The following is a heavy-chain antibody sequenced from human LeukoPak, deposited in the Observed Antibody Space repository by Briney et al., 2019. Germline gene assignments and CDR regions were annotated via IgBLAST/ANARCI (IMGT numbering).Heavy chain of an antibody. D-gene: IGHD6-19*01. J-gene: IGHJ4*02. CDR3: AREGVAADFDY. V-gene: IGHV1-46*01. Sequence: ASVKVSCKASGYTFTSYYMHWVRQAPGQGLEWMGIINPSGGSTSYAQKFQGRVTMTRDTSASTVYMELSSLRSEDTAVYYCAREGVAADFDYWGQGTLVTVSS. CDR1: GYTFTSYY. CDR2: INPSGGST.